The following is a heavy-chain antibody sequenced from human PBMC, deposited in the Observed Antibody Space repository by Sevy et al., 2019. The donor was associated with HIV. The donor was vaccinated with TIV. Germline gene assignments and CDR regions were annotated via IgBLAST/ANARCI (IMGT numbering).Heavy chain of an antibody. Sequence: SETLSLTCTVSGGSITSSSYYWAWLRQPPGKELEWIGSIYYTGSTYYKPSLMSRITISADRSKNHFSLKLTSVTAADTAVYYCARPSSLYYYYAMDVWGQGTAVTVSS. CDR3: ARPSSLYYYYAMDV. CDR2: IYYTGST. V-gene: IGHV4-39*02. CDR1: GGSITSSSYY. J-gene: IGHJ6*02.